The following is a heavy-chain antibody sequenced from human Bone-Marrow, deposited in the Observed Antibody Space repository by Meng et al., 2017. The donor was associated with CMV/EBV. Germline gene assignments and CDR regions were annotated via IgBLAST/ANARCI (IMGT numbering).Heavy chain of an antibody. Sequence: GESLKISCKGSGYSFTRYWIGWVRQMPGKGLEWMGIIYPGDSDTRYSPSFQGQVTISADRSISTTYLQWSSLKASDTAMYYCARQGPVVPAAIRNYYYGMDVWGQGTTVTVSS. CDR3: ARQGPVVPAAIRNYYYGMDV. J-gene: IGHJ6*02. V-gene: IGHV5-51*01. D-gene: IGHD2-2*02. CDR1: GYSFTRYW. CDR2: IYPGDSDT.